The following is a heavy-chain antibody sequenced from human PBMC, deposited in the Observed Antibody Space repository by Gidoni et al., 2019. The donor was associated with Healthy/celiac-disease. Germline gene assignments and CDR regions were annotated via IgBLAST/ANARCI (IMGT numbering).Heavy chain of an antibody. V-gene: IGHV4-34*01. J-gene: IGHJ4*02. Sequence: QVQLQQWCAGLLKPSETLSLTCAVSGGSFSCYYWSWIRQPPGKGLEWIGEINHSGSTNYNPSLKSRVTISVDTSKNQFSLKLSSVTAADTAVYYCASTLGYCSSTSCYAYYFDYWGQGTLVTVSS. CDR3: ASTLGYCSSTSCYAYYFDY. D-gene: IGHD2-2*01. CDR1: GGSFSCYY. CDR2: INHSGST.